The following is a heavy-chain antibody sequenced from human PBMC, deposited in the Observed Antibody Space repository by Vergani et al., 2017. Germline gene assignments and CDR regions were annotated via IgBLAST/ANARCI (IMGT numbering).Heavy chain of an antibody. V-gene: IGHV3-11*04. CDR1: GFTFSDYY. CDR3: ARGNELGLYDYDGMDV. Sequence: QVQLVESGGGLVKPGGSLRLSCAASGFTFSDYYMSWTRQAPGRGLEWVSYISSSGSTIYYADSLKGRFTIFRDNAKNSVFLPMNSLRAEDTAVYYCARGNELGLYDYDGMDVWGQGTTVTVSS. D-gene: IGHD1-1*01. J-gene: IGHJ6*02. CDR2: ISSSGSTI.